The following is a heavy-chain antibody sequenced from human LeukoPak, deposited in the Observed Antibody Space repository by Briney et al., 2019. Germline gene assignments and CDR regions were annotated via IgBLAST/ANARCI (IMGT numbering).Heavy chain of an antibody. D-gene: IGHD5-24*01. CDR2: IYYSGST. Sequence: SETLSLTCTVPGGSISSYYWSWIRQPPGKGLEWIGYIYYSGSTNYNPSLKSRVTISVDTSKNQFSLKLSSVTAADTAVYYCAGSGWLQLGFDPWGQGTLVTVSS. CDR1: GGSISSYY. CDR3: AGSGWLQLGFDP. V-gene: IGHV4-59*01. J-gene: IGHJ5*02.